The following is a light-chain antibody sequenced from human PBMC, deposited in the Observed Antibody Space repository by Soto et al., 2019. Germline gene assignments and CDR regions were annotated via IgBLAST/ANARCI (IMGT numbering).Light chain of an antibody. Sequence: QAVVTQPPSASGSPGQSVSISCTGTSSNVGGYKYVSWYQQHPGKAPKLIIYEVDKRPSGVPDRFSGSKTGSTASLTVSGLQADDEAEYFCWSYAGRNTYVFGTGTKVTVL. CDR2: EVD. CDR3: WSYAGRNTYV. CDR1: SSNVGGYKY. J-gene: IGLJ1*01. V-gene: IGLV2-8*01.